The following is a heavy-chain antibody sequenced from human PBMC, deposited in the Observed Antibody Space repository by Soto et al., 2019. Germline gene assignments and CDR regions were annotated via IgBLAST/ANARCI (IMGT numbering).Heavy chain of an antibody. J-gene: IGHJ6*02. CDR2: IYWDDDK. Sequence: QITLKESGPPLVKPTQTLTLTCTFSAFSLSTGGVGVGWIRQPPGKALEGLALIYWDDDKRYSPSLRSRLTISKDTSKNQLVLTMTNMDPVDTATYYCIQSRCGGDCLQSYASYYYYGMDVWGQGTTVTVSS. D-gene: IGHD2-21*02. CDR3: IQSRCGGDCLQSYASYYYYGMDV. V-gene: IGHV2-5*02. CDR1: AFSLSTGGVG.